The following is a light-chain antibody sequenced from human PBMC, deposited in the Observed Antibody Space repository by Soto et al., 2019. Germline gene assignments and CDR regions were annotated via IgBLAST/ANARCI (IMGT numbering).Light chain of an antibody. CDR1: QSVSSSF. CDR2: GAS. Sequence: EFVLTQSPGTLSLSPGERATLSCRASQSVSSSFLAWYQQKPGQAPRILIYGASTRATGIPDRFSGSGSGTDFTLTISRLEPEDFGVYYGQQYGSSPPPTFGGGTKVEIK. V-gene: IGKV3-20*01. CDR3: QQYGSSPPPT. J-gene: IGKJ4*01.